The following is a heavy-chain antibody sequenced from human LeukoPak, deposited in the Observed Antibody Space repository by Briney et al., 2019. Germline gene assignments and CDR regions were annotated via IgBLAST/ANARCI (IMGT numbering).Heavy chain of an antibody. D-gene: IGHD6-25*01. V-gene: IGHV3-7*01. J-gene: IGHJ5*02. CDR1: VLTLRIYW. Sequence: GRCLGLSCATSVLTLRIYWMTWARQPTGRGWVSVDSIVEHGSEAYYLDYVKRRFIYARDNAKTSLYLQMNSLRGEDTPVYYCARDPTRRLDLSGQGTLVSVSS. CDR3: ARDPTRRLDL. CDR2: IVEHGSEA.